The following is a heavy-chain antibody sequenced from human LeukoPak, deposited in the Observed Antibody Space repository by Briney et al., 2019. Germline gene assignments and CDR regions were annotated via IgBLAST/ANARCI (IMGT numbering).Heavy chain of an antibody. CDR2: ISSSTVYI. CDR1: GFSFDTYT. J-gene: IGHJ4*02. V-gene: IGHV3-21*01. D-gene: IGHD6-13*01. Sequence: PGGSLRLSCAASGFSFDTYTMNWVRQAPGKGLEWVSSISSSTVYIYYADSVKGRFTISRDNAKNSLYLQMNSLRAEDTAVYYCARSSSWTDFDSWGQGTLVTVSS. CDR3: ARSSSWTDFDS.